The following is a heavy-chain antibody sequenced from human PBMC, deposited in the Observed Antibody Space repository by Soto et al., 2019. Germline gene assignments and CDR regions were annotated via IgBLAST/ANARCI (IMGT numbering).Heavy chain of an antibody. CDR2: IIPIFGTA. CDR3: ARVEGGNGVAGPPLGNNWYFDL. J-gene: IGHJ2*01. D-gene: IGHD6-19*01. Sequence: QVQLVQSGAEVKKPGSSVKVSCKASGGTFSSYAISWVRQAPGQGLEWMGGIIPIFGTANYAQKFQGRVTITADESTSTANMELSSLRSEDTAVYYCARVEGGNGVAGPPLGNNWYFDLWGRGTLVTVSS. V-gene: IGHV1-69*01. CDR1: GGTFSSYA.